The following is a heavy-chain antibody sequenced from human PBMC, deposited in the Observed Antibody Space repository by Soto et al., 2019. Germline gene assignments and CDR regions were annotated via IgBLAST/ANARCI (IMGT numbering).Heavy chain of an antibody. D-gene: IGHD6-19*01. CDR1: GFTFSSYG. Sequence: QVQLVESGGGVVQPGRSLRLSCAASGFTFSSYGMHWVRQAPGKGLEWVVVIWYDGSNKYYADSVKGRFTISRDNSKNTLYLQMNSLRAEDTAVYYCARGGSKRIAVAGTLLDYWGQGTLVTVSS. CDR2: IWYDGSNK. V-gene: IGHV3-33*01. CDR3: ARGGSKRIAVAGTLLDY. J-gene: IGHJ4*02.